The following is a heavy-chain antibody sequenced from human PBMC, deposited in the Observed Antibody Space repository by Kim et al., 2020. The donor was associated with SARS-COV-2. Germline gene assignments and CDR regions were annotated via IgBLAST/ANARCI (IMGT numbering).Heavy chain of an antibody. V-gene: IGHV4-39*01. CDR3: ASRGRSITIFGVVKGAFDI. D-gene: IGHD3-3*01. J-gene: IGHJ3*02. CDR1: GGSISSSSYY. CDR2: IYYSGST. Sequence: SETLSLTCTVSGGSISSSSYYWGWIRQPPGKGLEWIGSIYYSGSTYYNPSLKSRVTISVDTSKNQFSLKLSSVTAADTAVYYCASRGRSITIFGVVKGAFDIWGQGTMVTVSS.